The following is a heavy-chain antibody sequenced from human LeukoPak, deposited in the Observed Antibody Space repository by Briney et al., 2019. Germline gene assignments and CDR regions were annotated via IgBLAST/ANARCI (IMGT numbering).Heavy chain of an antibody. J-gene: IGHJ4*02. D-gene: IGHD3-10*01. CDR2: IKHSGST. V-gene: IGHV4-34*01. Sequence: SQTLSLTWAVYAGSFSGYYWSWIRHPPGKGLKWIGEIKHSGSTNYNPYLKSRVTISVDTSKNQFSLKLSSVTAADTAVYYCARGNTMVRGVSFFDYWGQGTLVTVSS. CDR3: ARGNTMVRGVSFFDY. CDR1: AGSFSGYY.